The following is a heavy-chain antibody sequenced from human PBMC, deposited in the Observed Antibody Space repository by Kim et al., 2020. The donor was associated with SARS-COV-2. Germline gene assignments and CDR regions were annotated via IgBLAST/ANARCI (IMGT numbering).Heavy chain of an antibody. CDR1: GGSISSSSYY. D-gene: IGHD3-3*01. CDR2: IYYSGST. Sequence: SETLSLTCTVSGGSISSSSYYWGWIRQPPGKGLEWIGSIYYSGSTYYNPSLKSRVTISVDTSKNQFSLKLSSVTAADTAVYYCARHAFFGVPYGGFYFDYWGQGTLVTVSS. J-gene: IGHJ4*02. CDR3: ARHAFFGVPYGGFYFDY. V-gene: IGHV4-39*01.